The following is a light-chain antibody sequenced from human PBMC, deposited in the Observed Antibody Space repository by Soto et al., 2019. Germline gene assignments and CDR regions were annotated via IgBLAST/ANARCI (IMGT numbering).Light chain of an antibody. V-gene: IGKV1-17*01. CDR2: YAS. J-gene: IGKJ1*01. CDR3: LQHENYPWT. CDR1: QDITNE. Sequence: DIQMTQYPSSLSASVGDRVTITCRASQDITNELGWYQQKPGKAPKRLIYYASNLQSGVPSRFSGSGFGTEFTHTISRLQPEDIATYYCLQHENYPWTFGQGTKVAIK.